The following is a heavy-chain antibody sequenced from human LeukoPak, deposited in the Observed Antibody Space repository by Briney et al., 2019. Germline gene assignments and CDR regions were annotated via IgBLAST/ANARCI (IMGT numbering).Heavy chain of an antibody. J-gene: IGHJ4*02. Sequence: ASVKVSCKASGYTFTSYYMHWVRQAPGQGLEWMGIINPSGGSTSYAQKFQGRVTMTRNTSISTAYMELSSLRSEDTAVYYCAIPSGSYSYFDYWGQGTLVTVSS. CDR2: INPSGGST. V-gene: IGHV1-46*01. D-gene: IGHD3-10*01. CDR3: AIPSGSYSYFDY. CDR1: GYTFTSYY.